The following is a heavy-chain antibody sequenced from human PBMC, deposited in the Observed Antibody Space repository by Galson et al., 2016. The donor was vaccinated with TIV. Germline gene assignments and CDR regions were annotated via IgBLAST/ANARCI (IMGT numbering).Heavy chain of an antibody. CDR3: ARAAGRNGATCHATCESFDF. Sequence: CAISGDSVSSNSAAWNWTRQSPSRGLEWLGRTYCRSRCYYDYAVSVKSRITIESDTSKNQSSLQLNSVTSEDTAVYYCARAAGRNGATCHATCESFDFWGQGTKVTVSS. CDR1: GDSVSSNSAA. D-gene: IGHD3-10*01. J-gene: IGHJ3*01. V-gene: IGHV6-1*01. CDR2: TYCRSRCYY.